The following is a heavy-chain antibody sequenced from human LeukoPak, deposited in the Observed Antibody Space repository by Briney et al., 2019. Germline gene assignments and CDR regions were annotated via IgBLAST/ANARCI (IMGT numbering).Heavy chain of an antibody. CDR1: GYTFTGYY. J-gene: IGHJ4*02. Sequence: ASVTVSCTASGYTFTGYYMHWVRQAPGQGLEWMGWINPNSGGTNYAQKFQGRVTMTRDTSISTAYMELSRLRSDDTAVYYCARAVAVAGRSRGLDYWGQGTLVTVSS. CDR3: ARAVAVAGRSRGLDY. CDR2: INPNSGGT. D-gene: IGHD6-19*01. V-gene: IGHV1-2*02.